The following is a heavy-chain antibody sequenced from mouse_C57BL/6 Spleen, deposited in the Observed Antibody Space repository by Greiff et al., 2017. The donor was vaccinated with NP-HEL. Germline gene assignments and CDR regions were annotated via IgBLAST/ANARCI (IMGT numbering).Heavy chain of an antibody. J-gene: IGHJ2*01. V-gene: IGHV1-61*01. CDR2: IYPSDSET. CDR1: GYPFTSYW. CDR3: ARCYGSSFDY. D-gene: IGHD1-1*01. Sequence: QVQLQQPGAELVRPGSSVKLSCKASGYPFTSYWMDWVKQRPGQGLEWIGNIYPSDSETHYNQKFKDKATLTVDKSSSTAYMQLSSLTSEDSAVYYCARCYGSSFDYWGQGTTLTVSS.